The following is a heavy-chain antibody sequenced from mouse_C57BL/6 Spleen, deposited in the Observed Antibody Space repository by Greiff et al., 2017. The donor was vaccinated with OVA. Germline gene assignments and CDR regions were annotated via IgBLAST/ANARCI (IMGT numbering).Heavy chain of an antibody. J-gene: IGHJ1*03. Sequence: QVQLKESGTELVKPGASVKLSCKASGYTFTSYWMHWVKQRPGQGLEWIGNINPSNGGTNYNEKFKSKATLPVDQSSSTAYMQLSILTSEDSAVYYCAREEGHYYGSSYYFDVWGTGTTVTVSS. CDR2: INPSNGGT. CDR3: AREEGHYYGSSYYFDV. V-gene: IGHV1-53*01. D-gene: IGHD1-1*01. CDR1: GYTFTSYW.